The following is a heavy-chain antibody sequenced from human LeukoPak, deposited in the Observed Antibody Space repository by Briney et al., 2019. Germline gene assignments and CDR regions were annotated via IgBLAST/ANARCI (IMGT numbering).Heavy chain of an antibody. D-gene: IGHD6-19*01. V-gene: IGHV3-33*01. J-gene: IGHJ4*02. CDR2: IWYDGSNK. CDR3: ARDFRVSSGWYGYFDY. CDR1: GFTFSSYG. Sequence: GGSLRLSCAASGFTFSSYGMHWVLQAPGKGLEWVAVIWYDGSNKYYADSVKGRFTISRDSSKNTLYLQMNSLRAEDTAVYYCARDFRVSSGWYGYFDYWGQGTLVTVSS.